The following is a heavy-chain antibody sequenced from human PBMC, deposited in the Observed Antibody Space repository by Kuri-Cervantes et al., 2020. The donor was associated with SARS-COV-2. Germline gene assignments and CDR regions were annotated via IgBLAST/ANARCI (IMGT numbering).Heavy chain of an antibody. Sequence: GVLKISCAASGFTVNSNYMSWVRQAPGKGLEWVSVIYSSGSTNYADSVKGRFTISRDNFKNTLYLQMSSLRAEDTAVYYCARGRGPGDFWSGLNWFDPWGQGTLVTVSS. CDR3: ARGRGPGDFWSGLNWFDP. V-gene: IGHV3-53*01. CDR1: GFTVNSNY. J-gene: IGHJ5*02. D-gene: IGHD3-3*01. CDR2: IYSSGST.